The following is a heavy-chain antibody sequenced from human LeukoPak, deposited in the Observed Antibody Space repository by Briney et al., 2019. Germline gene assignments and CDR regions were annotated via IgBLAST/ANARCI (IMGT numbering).Heavy chain of an antibody. V-gene: IGHV3-30*03. Sequence: GGSLRLSCAASGFTFSSYGMHWVRQAPGKGLEWVAVISYDGSNKYYADSVKGRFTISRDNSKNSLYLQMNSLRAEDTAVYYCARVSKTYSYGYLNDYWAQGTLVTVSS. CDR2: ISYDGSNK. J-gene: IGHJ4*02. D-gene: IGHD5-18*01. CDR3: ARVSKTYSYGYLNDY. CDR1: GFTFSSYG.